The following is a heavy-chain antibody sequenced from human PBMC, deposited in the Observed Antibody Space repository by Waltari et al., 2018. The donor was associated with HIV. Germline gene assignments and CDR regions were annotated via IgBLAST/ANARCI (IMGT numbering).Heavy chain of an antibody. V-gene: IGHV2-5*01. D-gene: IGHD1-26*01. CDR1: GFSLSTSGVG. CDR2: IYWNGDK. J-gene: IGHJ5*02. CDR3: AHKDLIVGPTHKNWFDP. Sequence: QITLKESGPTLVKPTQTLTLTCTFSGFSLSTSGVGVGWIRQPPGKALEWLALIYWNGDKRYSPSLKSRVTITKDTSKNQVVLSMTNMDPVDTATYYCAHKDLIVGPTHKNWFDPWGQGTLVTVSS.